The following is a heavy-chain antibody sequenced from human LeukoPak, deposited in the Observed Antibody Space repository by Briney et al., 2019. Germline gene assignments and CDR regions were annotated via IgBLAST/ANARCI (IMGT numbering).Heavy chain of an antibody. CDR3: AKEAYCSSTSCYYYYYYYMDV. J-gene: IGHJ6*03. CDR1: GFTFSSYD. V-gene: IGHV3-13*01. Sequence: GGSLRLSCAASGFTFSSYDMHWVRQATGKGLEWVSAIGTAGDTYYPGSVKGRFTISRENAKNSLYLQMNSLRAGDTAVYYCAKEAYCSSTSCYYYYYYYMDVWGKGTTVTVSS. D-gene: IGHD2-2*01. CDR2: IGTAGDT.